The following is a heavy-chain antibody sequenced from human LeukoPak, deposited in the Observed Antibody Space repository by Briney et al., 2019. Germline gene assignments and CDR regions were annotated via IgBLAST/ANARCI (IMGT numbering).Heavy chain of an antibody. CDR2: VNPNSGDT. J-gene: IGHJ4*02. Sequence: GASVKVSCKASGYTFTSYDINWVRQATGQGLEWMGCVNPNSGDTNYAQKFQGSVTMTRDTSISTVYMELSRLRSDDTAVYYCARDHRDIVVVVAATPGDYWGQGTLVTVSS. D-gene: IGHD2-15*01. CDR1: GYTFTSYD. CDR3: ARDHRDIVVVVAATPGDY. V-gene: IGHV1-2*02.